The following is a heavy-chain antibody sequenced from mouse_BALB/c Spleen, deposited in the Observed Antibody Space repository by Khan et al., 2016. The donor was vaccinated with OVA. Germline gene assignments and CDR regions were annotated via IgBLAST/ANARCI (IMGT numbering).Heavy chain of an antibody. D-gene: IGHD4-1*01. CDR2: ISYSGRT. Sequence: EVQLQESGPGLVKPSQCLSLTCTVTGYSITSDYAWNWIRQFPGNKLEWMGYISYSGRTSYNPSLKSRISVTRDTSKNQFFLQLNSVTTEDTATYYCAMGRTYWGQGTLVTVSA. CDR3: AMGRTY. J-gene: IGHJ3*01. V-gene: IGHV3-2*02. CDR1: GYSITSDYA.